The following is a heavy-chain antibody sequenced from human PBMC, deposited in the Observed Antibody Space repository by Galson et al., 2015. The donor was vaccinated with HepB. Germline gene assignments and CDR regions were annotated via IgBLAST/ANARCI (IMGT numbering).Heavy chain of an antibody. V-gene: IGHV3-66*01. Sequence: SLRLSCAASGFTFSSYAMSWVRQAPGKGLEWVSAIYSGGSTYYADSVKGRFTISRDNSKNTLYLQMNSLRAEDTAVYYCARAILSLRIAVAGPVYGMDVWGQGTTVTVSS. J-gene: IGHJ6*02. D-gene: IGHD6-19*01. CDR1: GFTFSSYA. CDR2: IYSGGST. CDR3: ARAILSLRIAVAGPVYGMDV.